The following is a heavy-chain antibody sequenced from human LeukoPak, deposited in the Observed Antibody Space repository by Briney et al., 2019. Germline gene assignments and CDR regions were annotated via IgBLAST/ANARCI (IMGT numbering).Heavy chain of an antibody. J-gene: IGHJ3*02. Sequence: SETLSLTCAVSGGSISSNSYYWGCIRQPTGKGLEWIVSIYYSGSTYYNPSLKSRVTISVDTSKNQFSLKLSSVTAADTAVYYCARSELSCSGGSCPTRYAFDIWGQGTVVTASS. CDR1: GGSISSNSYY. CDR3: ARSELSCSGGSCPTRYAFDI. D-gene: IGHD2-15*01. V-gene: IGHV4-39*01. CDR2: IYYSGST.